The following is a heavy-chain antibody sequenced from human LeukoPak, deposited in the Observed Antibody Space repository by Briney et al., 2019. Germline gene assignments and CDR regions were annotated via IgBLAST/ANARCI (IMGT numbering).Heavy chain of an antibody. D-gene: IGHD3-22*01. Sequence: GRSLRLSCAASGFTFSSYGMHRVRQAPGKGLEWVAVIWYDGSNKYYADSVKGRFTISRDNSKNTLYLQMNSLRAEDTAVYYCARGGWLFRDFDYWGQGTLVTVS. J-gene: IGHJ4*02. V-gene: IGHV3-33*01. CDR2: IWYDGSNK. CDR3: ARGGWLFRDFDY. CDR1: GFTFSSYG.